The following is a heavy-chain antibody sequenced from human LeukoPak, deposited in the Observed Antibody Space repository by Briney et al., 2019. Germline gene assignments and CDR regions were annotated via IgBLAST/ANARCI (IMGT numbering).Heavy chain of an antibody. CDR1: GFTVSSNY. V-gene: IGHV3-66*01. Sequence: GGSLRLSCAASGFTVSSNYMSWVRQAPGKGLEWVSVIYTGGSTYYADSVKGRFTISRDNSKNTLYLQMNSLRVEDTAVYYCARAGDYVCKDWGQGTLVTVSS. D-gene: IGHD3-16*01. CDR2: IYTGGST. J-gene: IGHJ4*02. CDR3: ARAGDYVCKD.